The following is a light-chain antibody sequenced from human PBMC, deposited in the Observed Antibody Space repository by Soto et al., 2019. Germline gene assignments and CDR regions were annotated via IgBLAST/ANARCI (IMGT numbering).Light chain of an antibody. Sequence: DIVMTQSPDSLAVSLGERATINCKSSQSVLYSSNNKNYLAWYQQKPGQPPKLLIYWASTREFGVPDRFSGSGSGTDFTLTISSLQAEDVAVYYCHQYYSIPLTFGGGTKVEIK. CDR2: WAS. J-gene: IGKJ4*01. V-gene: IGKV4-1*01. CDR3: HQYYSIPLT. CDR1: QSVLYSSNNKNY.